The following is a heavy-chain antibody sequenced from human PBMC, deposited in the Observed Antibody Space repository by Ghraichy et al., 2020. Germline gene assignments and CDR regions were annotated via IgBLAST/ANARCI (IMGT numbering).Heavy chain of an antibody. CDR3: AKVPTHDTAMVYRYYFDY. V-gene: IGHV3-30*18. D-gene: IGHD5-18*01. CDR1: GFTFSSYG. J-gene: IGHJ4*02. Sequence: GGSLRLSCAASGFTFSSYGMHWVRQAPGKGLEWVAVISYDGSNKYYADSVKGRFTISRDNSKNTLYLQMNSLRAEDTALYYCAKVPTHDTAMVYRYYFDYWGQGTLVTVSS. CDR2: ISYDGSNK.